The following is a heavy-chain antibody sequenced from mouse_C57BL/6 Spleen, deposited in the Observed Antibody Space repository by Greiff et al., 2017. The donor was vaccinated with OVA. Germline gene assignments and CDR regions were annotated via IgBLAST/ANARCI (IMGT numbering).Heavy chain of an antibody. CDR3: ARDIDYGAWFAY. J-gene: IGHJ3*01. CDR2: ISYDGSN. D-gene: IGHD2-4*01. V-gene: IGHV3-6*01. Sequence: EVKLQESGPGLVKPSQSLSLTCSVTGYSITSGYYWNWIRQFPGNKLEWMGYISYDGSNNYNPSLKNRISITRDTSKNQFFLKLNSVTTEDTATYYCARDIDYGAWFAYWGQGTLVTVSA. CDR1: GYSITSGYY.